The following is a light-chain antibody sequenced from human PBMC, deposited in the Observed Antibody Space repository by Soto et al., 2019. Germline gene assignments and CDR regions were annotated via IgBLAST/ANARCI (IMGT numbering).Light chain of an antibody. V-gene: IGLV2-14*03. CDR3: SSYTSPTTLVV. CDR2: HVY. Sequence: QSALTQPASVSGSLGQSITISCTGTSSDVGGYNYVSWYQHHPGTAPNLIIYHVYSRPAGVSNRFSGSKVGNTASLSISGLQADDEADYYCSSYTSPTTLVVFGGGTKVTVL. J-gene: IGLJ3*02. CDR1: SSDVGGYNY.